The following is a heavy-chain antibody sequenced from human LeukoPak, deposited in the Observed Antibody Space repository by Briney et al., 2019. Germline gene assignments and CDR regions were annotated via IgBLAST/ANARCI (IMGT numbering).Heavy chain of an antibody. V-gene: IGHV4-4*07. J-gene: IGHJ4*02. CDR2: IYANGIT. Sequence: PSETLSLTCTVSGVSISAYHWTWIRQPAGKRLEWIGRIYANGITSYNPSLESRLTISLDTSKNQLSLRLSSVTAADTAIYYCAKKDGDFWGQGTLVTVSS. CDR3: AKKDGDF. CDR1: GVSISAYH.